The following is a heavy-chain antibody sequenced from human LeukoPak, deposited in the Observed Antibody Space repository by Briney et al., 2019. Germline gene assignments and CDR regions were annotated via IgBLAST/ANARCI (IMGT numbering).Heavy chain of an antibody. Sequence: PGGSLRLSCAASGFTFSSYALTWVRQAPGKGLEWVSTISGGGDNTYYADSVKGRFTISRDNSKNTLYLQMNSLRAEDTAVYYCAKDRTSWYYFDYWGQGTLVTVSS. V-gene: IGHV3-23*01. J-gene: IGHJ4*02. CDR3: AKDRTSWYYFDY. CDR1: GFTFSSYA. CDR2: ISGGGDNT.